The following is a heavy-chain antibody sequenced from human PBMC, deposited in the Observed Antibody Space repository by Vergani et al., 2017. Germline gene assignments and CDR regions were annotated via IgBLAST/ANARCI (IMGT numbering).Heavy chain of an antibody. CDR3: ARGASGDYVSTYDY. CDR2: ISYDGSNK. J-gene: IGHJ4*01. D-gene: IGHD4-17*01. Sequence: QVQLVESGGGVVQPGRSLRLSCAASGFTFSSYAMHWVRQAPGKGLEWVAVISYDGSNKYYADSVKGRFTISRDNSTNTLYMQMNSLRAEDTAVYYCARGASGDYVSTYDYWRQGTVIAVSS. CDR1: GFTFSSYA. V-gene: IGHV3-30-3*01.